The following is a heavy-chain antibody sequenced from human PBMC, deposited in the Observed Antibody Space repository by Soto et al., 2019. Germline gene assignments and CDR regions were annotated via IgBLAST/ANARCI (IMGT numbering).Heavy chain of an antibody. D-gene: IGHD3-10*01. CDR2: IYPGDSDT. CDR3: ARHGGSGIGSGLFDY. J-gene: IGHJ4*02. V-gene: IGHV5-51*01. Sequence: GESLKISCTGSGYSFTSYCIGWVRQMPGKGLEWMGIIYPGDSDTRYSPSFQGQVTISADKSINTAYLQWSSLKASDTAMYYCARHGGSGIGSGLFDYWGPGTLVTVSS. CDR1: GYSFTSYC.